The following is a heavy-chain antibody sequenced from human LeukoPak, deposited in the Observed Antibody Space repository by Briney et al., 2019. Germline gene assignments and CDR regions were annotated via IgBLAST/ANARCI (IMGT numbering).Heavy chain of an antibody. V-gene: IGHV3-23*01. CDR1: GFTFSSYA. CDR3: ARGPPGYDLRDYYYYGMDV. CDR2: ISGSGGST. Sequence: GGSLRLSCAASGFTFSSYAMSWVRQAPGKGLEWVSAISGSGGSTYYADSVKGRFTISRDNSKNTLYLQMNSLRAEDTAVYYCARGPPGYDLRDYYYYGMDVWGQGTTVTVSS. J-gene: IGHJ6*02. D-gene: IGHD5-12*01.